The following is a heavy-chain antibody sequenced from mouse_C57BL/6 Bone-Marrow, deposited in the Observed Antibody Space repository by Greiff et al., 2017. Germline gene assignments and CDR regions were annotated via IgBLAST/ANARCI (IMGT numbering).Heavy chain of an antibody. V-gene: IGHV5-12*01. J-gene: IGHJ2*01. Sequence: EVKVVESGGGLVQPGGSLKLSCAASGFTFSDYYMYWVRQTPEKRLEWVAYISNGGGSTYYPDTVKGRFTISRDNAKNTLYLRMSRLKSEDTAMYYCARRGDPYYFDYWGQGTTLTVSS. CDR3: ARRGDPYYFDY. D-gene: IGHD2-13*01. CDR1: GFTFSDYY. CDR2: ISNGGGST.